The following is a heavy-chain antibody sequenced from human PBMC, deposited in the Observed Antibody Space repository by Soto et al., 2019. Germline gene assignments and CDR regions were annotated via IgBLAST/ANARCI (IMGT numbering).Heavy chain of an antibody. CDR2: INPNSGGT. CDR3: ARDFRQRAVAGLTYYYHGMDV. V-gene: IGHV1-2*04. J-gene: IGHJ6*02. D-gene: IGHD6-19*01. Sequence: ASVRVSCKASVYTFTGYDMHWVRQAPGQGLELMGWINPNSGGTNYAQKFQGWVTMTRDTSISTAYMELSRLRSDDTAVYYCARDFRQRAVAGLTYYYHGMDVWGQGTTVTVSS. CDR1: VYTFTGYD.